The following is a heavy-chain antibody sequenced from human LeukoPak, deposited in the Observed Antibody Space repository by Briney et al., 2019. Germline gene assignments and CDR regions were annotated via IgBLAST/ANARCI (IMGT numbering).Heavy chain of an antibody. Sequence: PGGSLRLSCAASGFTFSSYAMSWVRQAPGKGLEWVSAISGSGGSTYYADSVRGRFTISRDNSKNILYLQMNSLRADDTAVYYCAKGMGATSEPFDYWGQGTLVTVSS. V-gene: IGHV3-23*01. CDR3: AKGMGATSEPFDY. J-gene: IGHJ4*02. D-gene: IGHD1-26*01. CDR2: ISGSGGST. CDR1: GFTFSSYA.